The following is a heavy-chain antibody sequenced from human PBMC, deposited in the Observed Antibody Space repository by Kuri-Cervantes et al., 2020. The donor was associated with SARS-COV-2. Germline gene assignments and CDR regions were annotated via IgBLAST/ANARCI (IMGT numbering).Heavy chain of an antibody. CDR3: ARKGVVVPTPVDYYYAMDV. V-gene: IGHV1-18*01. Sequence: ASVKVSCKASGYPFATYGISWVRQAPGQGPEWMGWIGTNNGNKVYAQKFQGRVTMTTDTSTNTASMELTSLRSDDTAVYYCARKGVVVPTPVDYYYAMDVWGQGTTVTVSS. J-gene: IGHJ6*02. CDR2: IGTNNGNK. D-gene: IGHD2-2*01. CDR1: GYPFATYG.